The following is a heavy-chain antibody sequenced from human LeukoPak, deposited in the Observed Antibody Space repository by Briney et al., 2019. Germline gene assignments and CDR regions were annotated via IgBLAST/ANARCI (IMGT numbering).Heavy chain of an antibody. CDR2: ISWNSGSI. J-gene: IGHJ6*02. Sequence: PGRSLRLSCAASGYTFDDYAMHWVRHAPGKGLEWVSGISWNSGSIGYADSVKGRFTISRDNAKNSLYLQMNSLRAEDTALYYCAKDIQWGRDGYNSYYYYYYGMDVWGQGTTVTVSS. CDR1: GYTFDDYA. CDR3: AKDIQWGRDGYNSYYYYYYGMDV. V-gene: IGHV3-9*01. D-gene: IGHD5-24*01.